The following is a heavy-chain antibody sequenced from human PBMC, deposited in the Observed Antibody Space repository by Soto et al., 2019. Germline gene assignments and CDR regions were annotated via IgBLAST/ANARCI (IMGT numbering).Heavy chain of an antibody. CDR3: ARALTGYGMGV. CDR1: RYIFTNYG. Sequence: QVQLVQSGVEVREPGASVKVSCKAVRYIFTNYGVSWVRQAPGQGLERMGWITTYNGNTEYAQTFQGRVTMTTDASTSTAYMELGSLRSDDTAIYYCARALTGYGMGVWGQGTTVTVSS. CDR2: ITTYNGNT. J-gene: IGHJ6*02. V-gene: IGHV1-18*01.